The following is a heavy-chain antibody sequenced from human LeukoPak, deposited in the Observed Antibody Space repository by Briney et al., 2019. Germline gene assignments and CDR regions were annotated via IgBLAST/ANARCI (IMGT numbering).Heavy chain of an antibody. CDR2: ISDSSGRT. V-gene: IGHV3-23*01. CDR1: GFTFSSYA. D-gene: IGHD2-15*01. CDR3: AKDLQVVKPFFFHY. Sequence: GGSLRLSCAASGFTFSSYAMNWVRQAPGKGLEWVSGISDSSGRTFYADSVKGRFTISRDNSKNTLYLQMNSLRADDTAIYYCAKDLQVVKPFFFHYWGQGTLVTVSS. J-gene: IGHJ4*02.